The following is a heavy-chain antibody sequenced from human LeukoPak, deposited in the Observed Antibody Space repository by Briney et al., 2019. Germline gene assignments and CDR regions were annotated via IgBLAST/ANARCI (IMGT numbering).Heavy chain of an antibody. Sequence: SQTLSLTSAISGDSVSSNSAAWSWIRQSPSRGLEWLGRTYYRSKWNNNYAISVKSRITINPDTSKNQFSLQLNSVTPEDTGVYYCARARGYFDLWGRASQFAVSS. V-gene: IGHV6-1*01. CDR3: ARARGYFDL. J-gene: IGHJ2*01. D-gene: IGHD3-10*01. CDR1: GDSVSSNSAA. CDR2: TYYRSKWNN.